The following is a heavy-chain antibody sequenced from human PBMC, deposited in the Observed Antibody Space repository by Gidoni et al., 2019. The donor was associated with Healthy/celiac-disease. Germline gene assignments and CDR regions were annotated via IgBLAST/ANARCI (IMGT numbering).Heavy chain of an antibody. V-gene: IGHV3-11*01. J-gene: IGHJ6*02. CDR2: ISSSCSTI. CDR3: ARDAMIVVVGDYYGMDV. Sequence: QVQLVESGGGLVKPGGSLRLPCEASGFTFTDSYMSWIRQAPAKGLEWVSYISSSCSTIYYADSVKGRFTISRDNAKNSLYLQMNSLRAEDTAVYYCARDAMIVVVGDYYGMDVWGQGTTVTVSS. D-gene: IGHD3-22*01. CDR1: GFTFTDSY.